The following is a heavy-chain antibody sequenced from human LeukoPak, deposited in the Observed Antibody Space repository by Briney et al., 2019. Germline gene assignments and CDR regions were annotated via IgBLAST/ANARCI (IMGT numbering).Heavy chain of an antibody. CDR1: GGSFSGYY. Sequence: SETLSLTCAVYGGSFSGYYWNWFRQPPGKGLEWIGEIDHSGSTNYNPSLKSRVTISVDTSKNQFSLKLSSVTAADTAVYYCARHPTYSYGIFDYWGQGTLVTVSS. D-gene: IGHD5-18*01. CDR2: IDHSGST. J-gene: IGHJ4*02. V-gene: IGHV4-34*01. CDR3: ARHPTYSYGIFDY.